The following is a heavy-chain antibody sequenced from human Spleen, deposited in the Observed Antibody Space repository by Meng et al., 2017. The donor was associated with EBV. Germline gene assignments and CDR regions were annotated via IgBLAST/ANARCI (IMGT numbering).Heavy chain of an antibody. V-gene: IGHV4-59*01. CDR1: GGSISYYY. CDR3: ARAGGGGSRAARLDY. Sequence: QVQLQDPVDGLGKPPGHLSPTCAVPGGSISYYYWTWIRQPPGKVLEWIGYIDYSGNSRYNPSLKTRITMSIDTSKNQFSLKLSSVTAADTAVYYCARAGGGGSRAARLDYWGQGTLVTVSS. J-gene: IGHJ4*02. D-gene: IGHD2-15*01. CDR2: IDYSGNS.